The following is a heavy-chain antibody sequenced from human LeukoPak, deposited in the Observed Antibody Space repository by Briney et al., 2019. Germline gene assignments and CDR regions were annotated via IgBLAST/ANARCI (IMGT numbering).Heavy chain of an antibody. CDR3: ARPSSSGYYGY. Sequence: GGSLRLSCAASGFTFSSYAMSWVRQAPGKGLVWVSRINTDGSSTSYADSVKGRFTISRDNAKNTLYLQMNSLRAEDTAVYYCARPSSSGYYGYWGQGTLVTVSS. D-gene: IGHD3-22*01. J-gene: IGHJ4*02. CDR2: INTDGSST. CDR1: GFTFSSYA. V-gene: IGHV3-74*01.